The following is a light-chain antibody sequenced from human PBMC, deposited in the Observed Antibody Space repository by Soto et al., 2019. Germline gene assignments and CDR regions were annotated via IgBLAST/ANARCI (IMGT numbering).Light chain of an antibody. J-gene: IGKJ5*01. V-gene: IGKV1-39*01. Sequence: DIQMTQSPSSLSASVGDRVTITCRASQSINTYLNWYQRQPEKAPKLLIYAASSLQSGVPSRFSGSGSGTDFTLTISSLQPEDFATYYCQQSYSTPITFGQGTRLEIK. CDR2: AAS. CDR3: QQSYSTPIT. CDR1: QSINTY.